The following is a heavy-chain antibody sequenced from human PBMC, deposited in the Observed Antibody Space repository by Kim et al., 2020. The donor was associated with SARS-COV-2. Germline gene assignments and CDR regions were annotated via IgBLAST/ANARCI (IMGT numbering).Heavy chain of an antibody. CDR1: TFIFRSSL. Sequence: GGSLRLSCAASTFIFRSSLMTWVRQAPGKGLEWVANIQRDGSQKSYMDSVKGRFTISRDIAKTSLSLQMDSLRVEDTAIYYCAIIDNGVDVWGQGTTVIVSS. D-gene: IGHD1-26*01. CDR2: IQRDGSQK. J-gene: IGHJ6*02. CDR3: AIIDNGVDV. V-gene: IGHV3-7*03.